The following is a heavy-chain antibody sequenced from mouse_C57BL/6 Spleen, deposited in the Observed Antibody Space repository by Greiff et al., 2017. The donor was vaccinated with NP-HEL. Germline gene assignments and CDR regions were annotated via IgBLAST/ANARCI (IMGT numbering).Heavy chain of an antibody. D-gene: IGHD2-5*01. J-gene: IGHJ3*01. CDR2: INPYNGGT. CDR1: GYTFTDYY. CDR3: ARREIGYYSNYQAWFAY. V-gene: IGHV1-19*01. Sequence: EVQLQQSGPVLVKPGASVKMSCKASGYTFTDYYMNWVKQSHGKSLEWIGVINPYNGGTSYNQKFKGKATLTVDKSSSTAYMELNSLTSEDSAVYYCARREIGYYSNYQAWFAYWGQGTLVTVSA.